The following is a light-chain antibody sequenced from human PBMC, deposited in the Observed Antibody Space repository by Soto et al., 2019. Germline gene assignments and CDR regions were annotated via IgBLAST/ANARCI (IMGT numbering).Light chain of an antibody. CDR1: QSISSQ. Sequence: DIQITQSPSTLSASVGDRVTITCRASQSISSQLAWYQQKPGKAPKLLIYDASSLESGDPSRFSSSGSWTEFILTIRSRHPDDLAPYFCQQHSDYPRTFGQGTKVEI. V-gene: IGKV1-5*01. J-gene: IGKJ1*01. CDR2: DAS. CDR3: QQHSDYPRT.